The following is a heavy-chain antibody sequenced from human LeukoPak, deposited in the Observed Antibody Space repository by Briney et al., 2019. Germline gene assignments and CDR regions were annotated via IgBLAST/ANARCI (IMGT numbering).Heavy chain of an antibody. CDR2: ISSSSSTI. Sequence: GGSLRLSCAASGFTFSSYSMNWVRQAPGKGLEWVSYISSSSSTIYYADSVKGRFTISRDNAKNSLYLQMNSLRAEDTAVYYCASYSSGYYHDAFDIWDQGTVVTVSS. CDR1: GFTFSSYS. V-gene: IGHV3-48*01. D-gene: IGHD3-22*01. J-gene: IGHJ3*02. CDR3: ASYSSGYYHDAFDI.